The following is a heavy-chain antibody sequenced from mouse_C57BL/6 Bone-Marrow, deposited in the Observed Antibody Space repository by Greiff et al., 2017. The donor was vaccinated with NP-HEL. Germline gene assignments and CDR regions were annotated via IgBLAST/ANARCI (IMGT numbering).Heavy chain of an antibody. CDR1: GYTFTSYG. CDR3: ARSKFSEAMDY. CDR2: IYPRSGNT. J-gene: IGHJ4*01. Sequence: SGAELARPGASVKLSCKASGYTFTSYGISWVKQRTGQGLEWIGEIYPRSGNTYYNEKFKGKATLTADKSSSTAYMELRSLTSEDSAVYFCARSKFSEAMDYWGQGTSVTVSS. V-gene: IGHV1-81*01.